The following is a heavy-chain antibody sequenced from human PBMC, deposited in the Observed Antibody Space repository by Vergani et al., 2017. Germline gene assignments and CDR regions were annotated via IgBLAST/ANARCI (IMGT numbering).Heavy chain of an antibody. Sequence: EVQLVESGGGLVQPGGSLRLSCAASGFTVSSNYMSWVRQAPGKGLEWVSVIYSGGSTYYADSVKGRFTISRDNSKNTLYLQMNSLRAEDTAVYYCARDRGYSYGLPFDYWGQGTLVTVSS. CDR1: GFTVSSNY. D-gene: IGHD5-18*01. V-gene: IGHV3-66*02. J-gene: IGHJ4*02. CDR3: ARDRGYSYGLPFDY. CDR2: IYSGGST.